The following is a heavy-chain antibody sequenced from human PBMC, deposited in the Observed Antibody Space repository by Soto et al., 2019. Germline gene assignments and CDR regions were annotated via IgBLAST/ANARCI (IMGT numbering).Heavy chain of an antibody. CDR3: AKDRGSCYPHFCYYYMDV. V-gene: IGHV3-30*18. J-gene: IGHJ6*03. Sequence: GGSLRLSCAASGFTFSSYGMHWVRQAPGKGLEWVAVISYDGSNKYYADSVKGRFTISRDNSKNTLYLQMNSLRAEDTAVYYCAKDRGSCYPHFCYYYMDVWGKGTTVTVSS. CDR2: ISYDGSNK. D-gene: IGHD2-15*01. CDR1: GFTFSSYG.